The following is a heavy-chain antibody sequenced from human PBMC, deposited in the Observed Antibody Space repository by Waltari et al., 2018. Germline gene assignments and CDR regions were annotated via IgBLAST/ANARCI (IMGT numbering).Heavy chain of an antibody. J-gene: IGHJ4*02. CDR2: IYSGGST. CDR1: GFTVSSNY. V-gene: IGHV3-53*02. D-gene: IGHD7-27*01. CDR3: AIEPLTGDLAEFGY. Sequence: EVQLVETGGGLIQPGGSLRLSCAASGFTVSSNYMSWVRQAPGKGLEWVSVIYSGGSTYYADSVKGRFTISRDSSKNTLYLQMNSLRAEDTAVYYCAIEPLTGDLAEFGYWGQGTLVTVSS.